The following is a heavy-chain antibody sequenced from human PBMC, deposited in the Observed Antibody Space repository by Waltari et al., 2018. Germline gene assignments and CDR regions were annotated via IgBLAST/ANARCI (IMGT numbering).Heavy chain of an antibody. CDR1: GFIFSRHG. CDR3: AKDGDYSLTEYDAFDV. V-gene: IGHV3-30*02. Sequence: VQLLESGGGVVQPGGSLRLSCAASGFIFSRHGMHGVRQIPGKGLEWVAFISFDGKKIFDADSVRGRFTISRDNSNNIVFLQMNSLRPEDSGVYYCAKDGDYSLTEYDAFDVWGQGTVVTVSP. D-gene: IGHD4-17*01. CDR2: ISFDGKKI. J-gene: IGHJ3*01.